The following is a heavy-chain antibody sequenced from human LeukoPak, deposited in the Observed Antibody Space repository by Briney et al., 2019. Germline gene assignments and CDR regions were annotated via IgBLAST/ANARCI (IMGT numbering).Heavy chain of an antibody. V-gene: IGHV3-7*01. J-gene: IGHJ6*02. CDR2: IKQDGSEK. CDR3: ARDRPPYYYYGMDV. CDR1: GFTFSSYR. Sequence: GGSLRLSCAASGFTFSSYRMSWVRQAPGKGLEWVANIKQDGSEKYYVDSVKGRFTISRDNAKNSLYLQMNSLRAEDTAVYYCARDRPPYYYYGMDVWGQGTTVTVSS.